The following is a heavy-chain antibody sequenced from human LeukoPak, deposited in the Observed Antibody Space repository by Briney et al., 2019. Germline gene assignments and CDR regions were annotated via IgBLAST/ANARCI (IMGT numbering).Heavy chain of an antibody. V-gene: IGHV1-24*01. J-gene: IGHJ4*02. Sequence: SVKVSCKVSGYTLTELSMHWVRQAPGKGLEWMGGFDPEDGETIYAQKFQGRVTMTEDASTDTAYMELSSLRSEDTAVYYCATDQDDFWSGGSYDWGQGTLVTVSS. D-gene: IGHD3-3*01. CDR3: ATDQDDFWSGGSYD. CDR1: GYTLTELS. CDR2: FDPEDGET.